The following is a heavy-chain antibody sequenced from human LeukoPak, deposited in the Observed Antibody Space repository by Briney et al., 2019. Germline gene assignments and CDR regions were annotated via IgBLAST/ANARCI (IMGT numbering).Heavy chain of an antibody. CDR3: ARDLSSSYYYVFDY. V-gene: IGHV1-18*01. CDR1: GYTFTSFG. Sequence: ASVKVSCKASGYTFTSFGISWVRQAPGQGLEWMGWISAYNGNTIYAQMLQGRVTMTTDTSTSTAYMELRSLRSDDTAVYYCARDLSSSYYYVFDYSGQGTLVTVSS. D-gene: IGHD3-22*01. J-gene: IGHJ4*02. CDR2: ISAYNGNT.